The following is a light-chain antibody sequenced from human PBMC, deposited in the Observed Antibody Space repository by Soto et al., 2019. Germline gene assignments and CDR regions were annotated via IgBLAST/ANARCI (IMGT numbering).Light chain of an antibody. Sequence: DIQMTQSPSTLYAYVGDRVTITCRASQSISSWLAWYQQKPGKAPKLLIYDASSLESGVPSRFSGSGSGTEFTLTISSLQPDDFATYYCQQYNSYWTFGQGTKVDIK. CDR1: QSISSW. V-gene: IGKV1-5*01. CDR2: DAS. J-gene: IGKJ1*01. CDR3: QQYNSYWT.